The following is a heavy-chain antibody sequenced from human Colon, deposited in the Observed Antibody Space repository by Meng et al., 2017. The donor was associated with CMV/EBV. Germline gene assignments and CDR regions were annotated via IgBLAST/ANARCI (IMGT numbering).Heavy chain of an antibody. J-gene: IGHJ1*01. D-gene: IGHD2-21*01. V-gene: IGHV1-8*01. CDR3: VRGRVVGGG. Sequence: VSGRTAGYSFSTYHGHGVQWVGGTGLEWMGWMNPNSGHTASVQIFQGRVKMTRDISVTTAYLEVTDLCSGDTAGYYCVRGRVVGGGWGQGTLVTVSS. CDR1: GYSFSTYH. CDR2: MNPNSGHT.